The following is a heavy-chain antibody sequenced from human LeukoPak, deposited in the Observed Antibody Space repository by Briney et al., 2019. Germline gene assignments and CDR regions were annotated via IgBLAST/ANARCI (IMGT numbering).Heavy chain of an antibody. Sequence: GGSLRLSCAASGFTFSSYEMNWVRQAPGKGLEWVSYISSSGSTIYYADSVKGRFTISRDNAKNSLYLQMNSLRPEDTAVYNCARDLAPYYYDSSGYSDYWGQGTLVTVSS. CDR3: ARDLAPYYYDSSGYSDY. D-gene: IGHD3-22*01. J-gene: IGHJ4*02. CDR1: GFTFSSYE. V-gene: IGHV3-48*03. CDR2: ISSSGSTI.